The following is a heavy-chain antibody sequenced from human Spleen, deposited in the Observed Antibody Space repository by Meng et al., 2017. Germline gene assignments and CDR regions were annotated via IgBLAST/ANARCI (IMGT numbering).Heavy chain of an antibody. Sequence: VQLPESGPRLVKPSQTLSLTCTVSGGSISSGGYYWSWIRQPPGKGLEWIGEINHSGSTNYNPSLESRATISVDTSQNNLSLKLSSVTAADSAVYYCARGPTTMAHDFDYWGQGTLVTVSS. D-gene: IGHD4-11*01. CDR3: ARGPTTMAHDFDY. CDR2: INHSGST. CDR1: GGSISSGGYY. V-gene: IGHV4-31*03. J-gene: IGHJ4*02.